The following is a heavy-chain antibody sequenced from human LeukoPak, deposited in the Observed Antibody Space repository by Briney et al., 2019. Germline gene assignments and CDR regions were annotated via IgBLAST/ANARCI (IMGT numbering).Heavy chain of an antibody. J-gene: IGHJ4*02. CDR1: GFTVDSNY. Sequence: GGSLRLSCAASGFTVDSNYMNWVRQAPGKGLEWVSVIYSAGNTYYADSVKGRFTISRDNSKNTLYLQMNSLRTEDTAVYYCARGGGNYGIDYWGQGTLVTVSS. D-gene: IGHD3-10*01. CDR2: IYSAGNT. CDR3: ARGGGNYGIDY. V-gene: IGHV3-66*02.